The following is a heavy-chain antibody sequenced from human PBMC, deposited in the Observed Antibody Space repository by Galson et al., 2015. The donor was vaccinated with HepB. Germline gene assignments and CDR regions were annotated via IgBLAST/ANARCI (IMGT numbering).Heavy chain of an antibody. D-gene: IGHD3-10*01. V-gene: IGHV3-43*01. J-gene: IGHJ4*02. CDR2: ISWDAGRA. CDR1: GFTFDDYN. CDR3: AKDRLRGISYGQSRAIDH. Sequence: SLRLSCAASGFTFDDYNMYWVRQAPGKGLEWVSLISWDAGRAYYVDSVKGRFTISRDNSKDSLYLQMNSLRTEDTALYFCAKDRLRGISYGQSRAIDHWGLGTLVLVSS.